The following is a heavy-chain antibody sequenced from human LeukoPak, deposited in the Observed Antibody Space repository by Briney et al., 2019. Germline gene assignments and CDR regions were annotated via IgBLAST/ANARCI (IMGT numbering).Heavy chain of an antibody. CDR3: AKDLSDSSGYYLP. V-gene: IGHV3-23*01. Sequence: PGGSLRLSCAASGFTFSSYSMHWVRQAPGKGLEWVSAISGSGGSTYYADSVKGRFTISRDNSKNTLYLQMNSLRAEDTAVYYCAKDLSDSSGYYLPWGQGTLVTVSS. J-gene: IGHJ5*02. CDR2: ISGSGGST. D-gene: IGHD3-22*01. CDR1: GFTFSSYS.